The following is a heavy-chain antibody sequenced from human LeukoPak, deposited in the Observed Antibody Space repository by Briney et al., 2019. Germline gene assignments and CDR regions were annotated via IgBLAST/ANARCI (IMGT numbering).Heavy chain of an antibody. D-gene: IGHD4-17*01. J-gene: IGHJ4*02. CDR1: GYTFTSYD. Sequence: GASVNVSCKASGYTFTSYDINWVRQATGQGLEWMGWMNPNSANTGYAQKFQGRVTMTRDTSIGTAYMELSSLRPEDTAVYYCARGFGAHDYDIDYWGQGTLVTVSS. CDR2: MNPNSANT. V-gene: IGHV1-8*01. CDR3: ARGFGAHDYDIDY.